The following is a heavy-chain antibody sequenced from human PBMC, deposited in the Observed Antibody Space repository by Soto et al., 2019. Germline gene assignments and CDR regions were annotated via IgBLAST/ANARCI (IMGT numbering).Heavy chain of an antibody. CDR3: AKARGLLGGDYFDS. Sequence: EVKLLESGGGLVQPGGSLKLSCAASGFIFSAYAMSWVRQAPGKGLEWVSTISDTIGATDYADSVKGRFTISRDMSRNTLYLEMNNLRAEDTAMYYCAKARGLLGGDYFDSWGQGAMVTVSS. CDR2: ISDTIGAT. D-gene: IGHD3-10*01. CDR1: GFIFSAYA. V-gene: IGHV3-23*01. J-gene: IGHJ4*02.